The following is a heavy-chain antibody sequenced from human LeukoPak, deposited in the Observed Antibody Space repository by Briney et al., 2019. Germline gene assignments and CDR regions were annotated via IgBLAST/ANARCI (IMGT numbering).Heavy chain of an antibody. CDR3: GKTTVGYSSGRYPGWPVDY. D-gene: IGHD6-19*01. Sequence: GGSLRLSCAASGFTFSSYGMHWVRQAPGKGLEWVAGIFGSGGSAHYADSVKGRFTIFRDNSKNTVYLQMNSLRAEDTAVYYCGKTTVGYSSGRYPGWPVDYWGQGTLVTVSS. CDR1: GFTFSSYG. J-gene: IGHJ4*02. V-gene: IGHV3-23*01. CDR2: IFGSGGSA.